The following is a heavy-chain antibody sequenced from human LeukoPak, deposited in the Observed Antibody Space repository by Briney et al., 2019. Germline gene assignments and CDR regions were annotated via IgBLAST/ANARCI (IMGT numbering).Heavy chain of an antibody. D-gene: IGHD3-16*01. CDR1: GGSITSFY. CDR3: ASAGGEDYFDY. Sequence: SETLSLTCTVSGGSITSFYWSWIRQPPGKELEWIGKISDSGTTDYSPSLKSRVTISVDTSKNRFSLRLRSVTVADTAVYYCASAGGEDYFDYWGQGTLVTVSS. V-gene: IGHV4-59*01. CDR2: ISDSGTT. J-gene: IGHJ4*02.